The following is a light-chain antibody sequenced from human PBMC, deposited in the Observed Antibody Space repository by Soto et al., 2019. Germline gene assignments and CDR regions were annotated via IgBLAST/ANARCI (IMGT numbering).Light chain of an antibody. CDR1: SSDVGSYNL. J-gene: IGLJ2*01. CDR2: EGS. CDR3: CSYAGTWEV. V-gene: IGLV2-23*01. Sequence: QSALTQPASVFGSPGQSITISCTGTSSDVGSYNLVSWYQQHPGKAPKLMIYEGSKRPSGVSNRFSGSKSGNTASLTISGLQAEDEADYYCCSYAGTWEVFGGGTKVTVL.